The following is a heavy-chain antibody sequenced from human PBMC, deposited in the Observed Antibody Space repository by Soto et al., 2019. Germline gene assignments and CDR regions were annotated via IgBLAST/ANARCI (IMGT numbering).Heavy chain of an antibody. CDR3: ARATEQQLVALDAFDI. CDR2: TYYRSKWYN. Sequence: PXQTLSLPFATSGDSVSSNSAACNLIRHSPSRGLEWLGRTYYRSKWYNDYAVSVKSRITINPDTSKNQFSLQLNSVTPEDTAVYYCARATEQQLVALDAFDIWGQGTMVTVSS. CDR1: GDSVSSNSAA. V-gene: IGHV6-1*01. J-gene: IGHJ3*02. D-gene: IGHD6-13*01.